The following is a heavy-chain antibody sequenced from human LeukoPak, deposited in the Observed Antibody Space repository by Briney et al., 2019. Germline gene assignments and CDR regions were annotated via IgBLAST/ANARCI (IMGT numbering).Heavy chain of an antibody. V-gene: IGHV4-59*08. J-gene: IGHJ4*02. CDR1: GGSISSYY. CDR3: ARPIVGATSNFGY. CDR2: IYYSGST. Sequence: SETLSLTCTVSGGSISSYYWSWIRQPPGKGLEWIGYIYYSGSTNYNPSLKSRVTISLDTSKNQFSLKLSSVTAADTAVYYCARPIVGATSNFGYWGQGTLVTVSS. D-gene: IGHD1-26*01.